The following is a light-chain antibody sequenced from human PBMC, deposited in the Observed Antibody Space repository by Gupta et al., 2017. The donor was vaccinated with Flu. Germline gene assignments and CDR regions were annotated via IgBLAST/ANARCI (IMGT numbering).Light chain of an antibody. CDR1: SSTIGGNT. CDR3: AAWDDSLNGHV. V-gene: IGLV1-44*01. Sequence: QSVLTQPPSASGTPGQRVTISCSGSSSTIGGNTVNWYQQLPGTAPKLLIYSNNQRPSGVPDRFSGSKSGTSGSLAISGLQSEDEADYYCAAWDDSLNGHVFGTGTKVTVL. CDR2: SNN. J-gene: IGLJ1*01.